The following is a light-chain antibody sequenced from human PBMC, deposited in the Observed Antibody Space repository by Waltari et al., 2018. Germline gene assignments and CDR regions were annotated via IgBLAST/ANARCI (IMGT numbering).Light chain of an antibody. J-gene: IGKJ1*01. CDR2: WAS. CDR1: QSVLYTSNSKNY. V-gene: IGKV4-1*01. Sequence: DIVMTQSPDSLAVSLGERATINCKSSQSVLYTSNSKNYLAWYQQKPGQPPKLLLYWASTRASGAPERFSGSGSGTDFTLTISSLQAEDVAVYYCHQYYSIPRTFGQGTKVEIK. CDR3: HQYYSIPRT.